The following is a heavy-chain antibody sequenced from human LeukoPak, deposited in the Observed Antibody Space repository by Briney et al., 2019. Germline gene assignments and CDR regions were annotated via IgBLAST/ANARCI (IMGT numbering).Heavy chain of an antibody. J-gene: IGHJ4*02. CDR3: ATVFDY. D-gene: IGHD4-17*01. CDR1: GLTFSNHW. V-gene: IGHV3-74*01. Sequence: GGSLRLSCAASGLTFSNHWMHWVRQAPGKGLVWVSRIDGDGSGTSYADSVKGRFTISRDNAKDTSYLQMDSLRAEDSAVYYCATVFDYWGQGTLVTVSS. CDR2: IDGDGSGT.